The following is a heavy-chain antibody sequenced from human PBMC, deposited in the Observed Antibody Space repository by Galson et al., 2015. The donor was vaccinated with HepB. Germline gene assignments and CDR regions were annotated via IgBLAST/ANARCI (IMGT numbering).Heavy chain of an antibody. CDR2: VYYDGST. CDR1: GGSITSSSYY. J-gene: IGHJ3*01. V-gene: IGHV4-39*01. CDR3: ARPTANALDV. Sequence: ETLSLTCTVSGGSITSSSYYWDWVRQPPGKGLEWIGHVYYDGSTSYNPSLESRITISIDTSKNQFSLKVSSVTAADTAIYYCARPTANALDVWGQGTMVTVSS.